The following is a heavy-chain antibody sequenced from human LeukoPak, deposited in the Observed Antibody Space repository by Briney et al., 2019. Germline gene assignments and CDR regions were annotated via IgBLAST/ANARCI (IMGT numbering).Heavy chain of an antibody. D-gene: IGHD1-26*01. CDR1: GGSISSGSYY. CDR3: ARVVREVGAAFDI. CDR2: IYTSGST. V-gene: IGHV4-61*02. J-gene: IGHJ3*02. Sequence: SETLSLTCTVSGGSISSGSYYWSWIRQPAGKGLEWIGRIYTSGSTKYNPSLKSRVTISVDTSKNQFSLKLNSVTAADTAVYYCARVVREVGAAFDIWGQGTLVTVSS.